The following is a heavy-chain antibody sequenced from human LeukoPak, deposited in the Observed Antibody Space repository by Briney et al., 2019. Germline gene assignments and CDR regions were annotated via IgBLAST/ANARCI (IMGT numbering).Heavy chain of an antibody. J-gene: IGHJ4*02. V-gene: IGHV3-23*01. Sequence: GGSLRLSCAASGVTFSSYAMSWVRQAPGKGLEWVSAISGSGGSTYYADSVKGRFTISRDNSKNTLYLQMNSLRAEDTAVYYCARGDILTGHSLNYWGQGTLVTVSS. CDR1: GVTFSSYA. CDR3: ARGDILTGHSLNY. D-gene: IGHD3-9*01. CDR2: ISGSGGST.